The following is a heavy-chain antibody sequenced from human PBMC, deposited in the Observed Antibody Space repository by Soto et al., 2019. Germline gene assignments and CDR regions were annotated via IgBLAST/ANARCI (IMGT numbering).Heavy chain of an antibody. J-gene: IGHJ4*02. D-gene: IGHD3-22*01. CDR1: GFTFSSYA. CDR2: ISGSDSST. Sequence: GGSLRLSCAASGFTFSSYAMNWVRQAPGKGLEWVSVISGSDSSTYYADSVKGRSTISRDNSKNTLHLQVNSLRGEDTAVYYCAKEADISGYYPDYWGQGTQVTVSS. V-gene: IGHV3-23*01. CDR3: AKEADISGYYPDY.